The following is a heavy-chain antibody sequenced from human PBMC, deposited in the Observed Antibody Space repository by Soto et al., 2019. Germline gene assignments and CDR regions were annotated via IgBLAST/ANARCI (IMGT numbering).Heavy chain of an antibody. CDR1: GGSFSGYY. Sequence: SETLSLTCAVYGGSFSGYYWNLVRQAPGKGLEWIGEIYHSGSTNCNPSLKSRVTISVDKSKNQFSLKLSSVTAADTAVYYCARAYSSGWRDFDYWGQGTLVTVSS. CDR2: IYHSGST. V-gene: IGHV4-34*01. J-gene: IGHJ4*02. D-gene: IGHD6-19*01. CDR3: ARAYSSGWRDFDY.